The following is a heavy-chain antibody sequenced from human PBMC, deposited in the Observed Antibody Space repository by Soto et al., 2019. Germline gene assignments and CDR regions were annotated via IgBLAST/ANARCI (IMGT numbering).Heavy chain of an antibody. CDR2: IYYSGST. Sequence: QVQLQESGPGLVKPSQTLSLTCTVSGGSISSGGYYWSWIRQHPGKRLEWIGYIYYSGSTYYNPSLKSRVTISVDTSKTQFSLKLSSVTAADTAVYYCARDQYGDNWYFDLWGRGTLVTVSS. CDR3: ARDQYGDNWYFDL. J-gene: IGHJ2*01. V-gene: IGHV4-31*03. CDR1: GGSISSGGYY. D-gene: IGHD4-17*01.